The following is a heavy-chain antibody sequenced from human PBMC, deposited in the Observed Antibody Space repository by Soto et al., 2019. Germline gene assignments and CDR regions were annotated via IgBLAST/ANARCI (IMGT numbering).Heavy chain of an antibody. V-gene: IGHV1-2*04. J-gene: IGHJ6*02. CDR2: INPNSGGT. CDR3: ARERRAARPITFYYYSYGMDV. D-gene: IGHD6-6*01. Sequence: QVQLVQSGAEVKKPGASVKVSCKASGYTFTGYYMHWVRQAPGQGLEWMGWINPNSGGTNYAQKFQCWVTMTRDTSISTAYMELSRLRSDDTDVYYCARERRAARPITFYYYSYGMDVWGQGTTVTVSS. CDR1: GYTFTGYY.